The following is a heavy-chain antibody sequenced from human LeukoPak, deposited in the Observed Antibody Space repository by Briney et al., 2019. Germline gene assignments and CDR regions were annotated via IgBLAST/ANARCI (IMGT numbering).Heavy chain of an antibody. CDR3: ARDELTDYYGMDV. CDR1: GFTFSSYA. Sequence: PGRSLRLSCAASGFTFSSYAMHWVRQAPGKGLEWVAVISYDGSNKYYADSVKGRFTISRDNSKNTLYLQMNSLRAEDTAVYYCARDELTDYYGMDVWSKGTTVTVSS. CDR2: ISYDGSNK. D-gene: IGHD1-14*01. J-gene: IGHJ6*04. V-gene: IGHV3-30*04.